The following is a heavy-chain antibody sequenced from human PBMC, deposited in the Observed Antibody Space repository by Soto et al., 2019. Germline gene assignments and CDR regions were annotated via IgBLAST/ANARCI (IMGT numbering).Heavy chain of an antibody. D-gene: IGHD6-6*01. CDR2: ISSSSSYI. CDR3: ARDLYSSSARYFDY. Sequence: EVQLVESEGGLVKPGGSLRLSCAASGFTFSSYSMNWVRQAPGKGLEWVSSISSSSSYIYYADSVKGRFTISRDNVKNSLYLQMNSLRAEDTAVYYCARDLYSSSARYFDYWGQGTLVTVSS. V-gene: IGHV3-21*01. CDR1: GFTFSSYS. J-gene: IGHJ4*02.